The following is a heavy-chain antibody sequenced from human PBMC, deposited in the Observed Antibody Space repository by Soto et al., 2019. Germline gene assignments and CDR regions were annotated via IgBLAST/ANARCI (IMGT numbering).Heavy chain of an antibody. CDR2: VYYTGST. D-gene: IGHD6-19*01. Sequence: SETRSRTWIVSGGSISCSYWSWIRPSPGKGLEWLGYVYYTGSTKYSPSLRSRVSISVDTSKNEFSLRLSSVTAADTAVYFCARSVAVPGAHTDYWGQGTQVTVSS. J-gene: IGHJ4*02. CDR1: GGSISCSY. CDR3: ARSVAVPGAHTDY. V-gene: IGHV4-59*01.